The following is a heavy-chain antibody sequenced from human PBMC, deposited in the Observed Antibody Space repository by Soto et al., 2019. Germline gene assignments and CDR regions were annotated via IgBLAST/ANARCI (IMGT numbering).Heavy chain of an antibody. CDR2: INAGNGGT. D-gene: IGHD5-12*01. CDR3: ARTGNSGSYDF. J-gene: IGHJ5*01. CDR1: GYTFANYG. Sequence: ASVKVSCKASGYTFANYGIHWVRQAPGQRLEWMGWINAGNGGTKYSENFQGRVTITRDTSASTVYLGLSSLSSEDTAYYYCARTGNSGSYDFWGQ. V-gene: IGHV1-3*01.